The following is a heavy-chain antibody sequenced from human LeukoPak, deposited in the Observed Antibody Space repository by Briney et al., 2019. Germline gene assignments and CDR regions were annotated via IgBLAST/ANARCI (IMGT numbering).Heavy chain of an antibody. V-gene: IGHV4-39*01. CDR1: GGSFSGYY. D-gene: IGHD6-19*01. CDR3: ASSSGWRSFEYFQH. Sequence: SETLSLTCAVYGGSFSGYYWGWIRQPPGKGLEWIGSIYYSGSTYYNPSLKSRVTISVDTSKNQFSLKLSSVTAADTAVYYCASSSGWRSFEYFQHWGQGTLVTVSS. J-gene: IGHJ1*01. CDR2: IYYSGST.